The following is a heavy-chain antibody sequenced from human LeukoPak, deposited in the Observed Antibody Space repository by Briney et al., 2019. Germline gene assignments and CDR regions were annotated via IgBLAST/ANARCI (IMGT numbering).Heavy chain of an antibody. CDR2: ISGGGGST. D-gene: IGHD2-2*03. V-gene: IGHV3-23*01. J-gene: IGHJ3*02. Sequence: PGGSLRLSCAASGFAFNNYAMSWVRQAPGKGLEWVSAISGGGGSTYYADSVKGRFTISRDNSKNTLYLQMNSLRTEDTAVYYCATVDDLDAFGIWGQGTMITVSS. CDR3: ATVDDLDAFGI. CDR1: GFAFNNYA.